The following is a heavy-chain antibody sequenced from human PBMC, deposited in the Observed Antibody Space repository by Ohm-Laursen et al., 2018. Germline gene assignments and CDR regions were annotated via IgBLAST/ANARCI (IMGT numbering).Heavy chain of an antibody. CDR2: ISGSGGST. J-gene: IGHJ3*01. CDR1: GFTFSSYA. Sequence: SLRLSCAASGFTFSSYAMSWVRQAPGKGLEWVSAISGSGGSTYYADSVKGRFTISRDNSMNTLFLQMNSLRAEDTAVYYCTKDPNGDYVGAFEFLGQGTMVTVSS. D-gene: IGHD4-17*01. CDR3: TKDPNGDYVGAFEF. V-gene: IGHV3-23*01.